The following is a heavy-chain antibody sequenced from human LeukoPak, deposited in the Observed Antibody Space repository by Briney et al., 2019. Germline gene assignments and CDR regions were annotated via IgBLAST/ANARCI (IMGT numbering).Heavy chain of an antibody. CDR1: GYTLTELS. J-gene: IGHJ5*02. V-gene: IGHV1-24*01. CDR3: ATIASTPSYYYDSSGFNWFDP. Sequence: ASVKVSCKVSGYTLTELSMHWVRQAPGKGLEWMGGFDPEDGETIYAQKFQGRVTMTEDTSTDTAYMELSSLRSKDTAVYYGATIASTPSYYYDSSGFNWFDPWGQGTLVTVSS. D-gene: IGHD3-22*01. CDR2: FDPEDGET.